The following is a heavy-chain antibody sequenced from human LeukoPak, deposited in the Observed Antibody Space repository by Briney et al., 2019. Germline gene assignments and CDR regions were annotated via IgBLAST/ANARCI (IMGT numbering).Heavy chain of an antibody. Sequence: SETLSPTCPVSGGSISSRSYYWSWIRQPPGKGLEWIGYIYYSGSTNYNPSLKSRVTISVDTSKNQFSLKLSSVTAADTAVYYCASGSYAYYYMDGWGKGTTVTVSS. D-gene: IGHD1-26*01. V-gene: IGHV4-61*01. CDR1: GGSISSRSYY. CDR3: ASGSYAYYYMDG. J-gene: IGHJ6*03. CDR2: IYYSGST.